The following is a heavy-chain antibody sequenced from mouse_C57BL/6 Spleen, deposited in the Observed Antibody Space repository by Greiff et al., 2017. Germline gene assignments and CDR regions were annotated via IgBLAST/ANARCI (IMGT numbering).Heavy chain of an antibody. Sequence: VQLQQSGAELARPGASVKLSCKASGYTFTSYGISWVKQRTGQGLEWIGEIYPRSGNTYYNEKFKGKATLTADKSSSTAYMELRSLTSEDSAVYFCARGSPTTVVPHYFDYWGQGTTLTVSS. CDR3: ARGSPTTVVPHYFDY. V-gene: IGHV1-81*01. CDR1: GYTFTSYG. D-gene: IGHD1-1*01. CDR2: IYPRSGNT. J-gene: IGHJ2*01.